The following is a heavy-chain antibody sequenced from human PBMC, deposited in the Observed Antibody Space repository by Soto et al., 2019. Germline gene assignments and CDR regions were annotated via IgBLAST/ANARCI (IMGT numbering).Heavy chain of an antibody. Sequence: PGESLKISCAASGFTVSSYAMSWVRQAPGKGLEWVSAISGSGGSTYYADSVKGRFTISRDNSKNTLYLQMNSLRAEDTAVYYCAKDLWNYGGYGMDVWGQGTTVTVSS. D-gene: IGHD1-7*01. V-gene: IGHV3-23*01. J-gene: IGHJ6*02. CDR3: AKDLWNYGGYGMDV. CDR2: ISGSGGST. CDR1: GFTVSSYA.